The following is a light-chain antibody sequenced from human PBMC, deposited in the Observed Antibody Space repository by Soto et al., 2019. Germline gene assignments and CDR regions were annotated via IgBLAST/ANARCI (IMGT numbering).Light chain of an antibody. CDR3: QQSYSTPS. V-gene: IGKV1-39*01. Sequence: DIQMTQSPSSLSASVGDRVTITCQATQDISNYLNWYQQKPGKAPNVLIYVASNLQSGVPSRFSGSGSGTEFTLTISSLQPEDSAIYYCQQSYSTPSFGGGTKVDIK. CDR2: VAS. J-gene: IGKJ4*01. CDR1: QDISNY.